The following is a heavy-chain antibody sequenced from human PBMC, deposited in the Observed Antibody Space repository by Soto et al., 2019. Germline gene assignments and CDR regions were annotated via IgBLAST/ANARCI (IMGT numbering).Heavy chain of an antibody. CDR1: VYNYTSDW. D-gene: IGHD6-6*01. CDR3: AVGQLGDKRTGSNFEY. Sequence: GQAVKISCKGSVYNYTSDWIGCWRQKPGKGLEWMWIIYPGDSDTRYSPSFQGQVTIAADKSISTAYLQWSSLKASDTAMYYCAVGQLGDKRTGSNFEYWGQGTPVTVSS. CDR2: IYPGDSDT. V-gene: IGHV5-51*01. J-gene: IGHJ4*02.